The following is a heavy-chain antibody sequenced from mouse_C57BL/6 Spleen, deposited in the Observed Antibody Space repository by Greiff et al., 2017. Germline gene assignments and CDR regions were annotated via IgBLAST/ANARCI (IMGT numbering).Heavy chain of an antibody. V-gene: IGHV1-50*01. CDR1: GYTFTSYW. CDR2: IDPSDSYT. J-gene: IGHJ4*01. Sequence: QVQLQQPGAELVKPGASVKLSCKASGYTFTSYWMQWVKQRPGQGLEWIGEIDPSDSYTNYNQKFKGKATLTVDTSSSTAYMQLSSLTSEDSAVYYCARSYDYPYAMDYWGQGTSVTVSS. CDR3: ARSYDYPYAMDY. D-gene: IGHD2-4*01.